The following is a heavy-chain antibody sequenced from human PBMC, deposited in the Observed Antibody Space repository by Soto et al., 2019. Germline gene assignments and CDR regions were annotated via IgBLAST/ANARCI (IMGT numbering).Heavy chain of an antibody. CDR1: GYTFTSYD. CDR2: MNPNSGNT. D-gene: IGHD4-17*01. CDR3: ASGPKTTYNWFDP. J-gene: IGHJ5*02. Sequence: ASVNVSCKASGYTFTSYDINWVRQATGQGLEWMGWMNPNSGNTGYAQKFQGRVTMTRNTSISTAYMELSSLRSEDTAVYYCASGPKTTYNWFDPWGQGTLVTVSS. V-gene: IGHV1-8*01.